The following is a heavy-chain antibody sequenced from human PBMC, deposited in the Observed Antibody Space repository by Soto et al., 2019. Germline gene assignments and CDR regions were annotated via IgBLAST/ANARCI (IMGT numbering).Heavy chain of an antibody. J-gene: IGHJ6*02. CDR1: GYSFTSYW. CDR3: ARGDYDILTGDGYLSYYYYGMAV. V-gene: IGHV5-51*01. Sequence: GESLKISCKGSGYSFTSYWIGWVRQRPGKGLEWMGIIYPGDSDTRYSPSFQGQVTISADKSISTAYLQWSSLKASDTAMYYCARGDYDILTGDGYLSYYYYGMAVWGQGNTVTVSS. D-gene: IGHD3-9*01. CDR2: IYPGDSDT.